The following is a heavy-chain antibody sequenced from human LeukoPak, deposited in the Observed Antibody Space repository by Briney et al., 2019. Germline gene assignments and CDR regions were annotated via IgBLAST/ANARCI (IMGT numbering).Heavy chain of an antibody. J-gene: IGHJ3*02. Sequence: SETLSLTCAVSGGSISSGGYSWSWIRQPPGKGLEWIGYIYYSGSTYYNPSLKSRVTISVDTSKNQFSLKLSSVTAADTAVYYCARQLCSSTSYYGPGAFDIWGQGTMVTVSS. CDR1: GGSISSGGYS. CDR3: ARQLCSSTSYYGPGAFDI. CDR2: IYYSGST. D-gene: IGHD2-2*01. V-gene: IGHV4-30-4*07.